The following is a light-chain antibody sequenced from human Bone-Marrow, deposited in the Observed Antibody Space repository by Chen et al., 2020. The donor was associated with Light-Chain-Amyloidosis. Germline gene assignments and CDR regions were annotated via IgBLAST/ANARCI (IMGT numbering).Light chain of an antibody. V-gene: IGLV3-25*03. CDR3: QSADSSGTYEVI. J-gene: IGLJ2*01. CDR1: DLPTKY. CDR2: RDT. Sequence: SYELTQPPSVSVSPGQTARITCSGDDLPTKYAYWYQQKPGQAPVLVIHRDTERPSGISERFSGSSSGTTATLTISGVQAEDEADDHCQSADSSGTYEVIFGGGTELTVL.